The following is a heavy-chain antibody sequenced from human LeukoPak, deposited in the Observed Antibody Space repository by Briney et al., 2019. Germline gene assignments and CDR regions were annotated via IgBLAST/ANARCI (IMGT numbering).Heavy chain of an antibody. V-gene: IGHV4-34*01. J-gene: IGHJ6*03. CDR1: GGSFSGYY. CDR3: ARLTAKFGEIPHNYYYYMDV. D-gene: IGHD3-10*01. Sequence: ASETLSLTCAVYGGSFSGYYWSWIRQPPGKGLEWIGEINHSGSTNYNPSLKSRVTISVDTSKNQFSLKLSSVTAADTAVYYCARLTAKFGEIPHNYYYYMDVWGKGTTVTISS. CDR2: INHSGST.